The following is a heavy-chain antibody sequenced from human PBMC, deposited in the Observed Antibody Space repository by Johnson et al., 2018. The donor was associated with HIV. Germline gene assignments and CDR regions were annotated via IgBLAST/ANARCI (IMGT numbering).Heavy chain of an antibody. J-gene: IGHJ3*02. D-gene: IGHD2-21*01. V-gene: IGHV3-30*02. CDR3: AKDVAFRDDAFDI. CDR2: IWYDGSNV. CDR1: GFTFSSYG. Sequence: QMLLVESGGGVVQPGGSLRLSCAASGFTFSSYGMHWVRQAPGKGLEWVAAIWYDGSNVYYADSVRGRFTISRDNSKNTLYLQMNSLRAEDTAVYYCAKDVAFRDDAFDIWGQGTMVTVSS.